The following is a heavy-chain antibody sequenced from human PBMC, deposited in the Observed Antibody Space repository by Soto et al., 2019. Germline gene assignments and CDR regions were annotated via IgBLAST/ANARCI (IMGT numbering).Heavy chain of an antibody. J-gene: IGHJ4*02. CDR1: GYTFTSYG. Sequence: QVQLVQSGSEVKKPGASVNVSCKAFGYTFTSYGFSSVRQLPGQGLEWLGWISAFNGDTQYAQTMKGRLTVTTDTSTTTVHMQLRSLTPADTAVYCCTREAGWQRMVPYDWGQGTLVSVS. V-gene: IGHV1-18*04. D-gene: IGHD6-25*01. CDR3: TREAGWQRMVPYD. CDR2: ISAFNGDT.